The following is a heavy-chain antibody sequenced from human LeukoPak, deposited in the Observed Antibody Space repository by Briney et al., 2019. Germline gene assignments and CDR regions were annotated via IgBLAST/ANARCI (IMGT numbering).Heavy chain of an antibody. J-gene: IGHJ3*02. Sequence: SETLSLTCTVSGGSISSSSYYWGWIRQPPGKGLEWIGRIYYSGSTNYNPSLKSRVTISVDTSKNQFSLKLSSVTAADTAVYYCAREYCSGGSCSPPDDAFDIWGQGTMVTVSS. CDR2: IYYSGST. D-gene: IGHD2-15*01. CDR1: GGSISSSSYY. V-gene: IGHV4-39*07. CDR3: AREYCSGGSCSPPDDAFDI.